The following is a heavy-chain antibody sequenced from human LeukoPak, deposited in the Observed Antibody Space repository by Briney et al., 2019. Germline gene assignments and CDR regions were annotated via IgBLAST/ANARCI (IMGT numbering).Heavy chain of an antibody. V-gene: IGHV4-31*03. J-gene: IGHJ3*02. CDR3: ARDLGPLGAFDI. CDR1: GGSIRSGGYY. Sequence: SETLSLTCTVSGGSIRSGGYYWSWIRQHPGKGLEWIGYIYYSGSTYYNPSLKSRVTISVDTSKNQFSLKLSSVTAADTAVYYCARDLGPLGAFDIWGQGTMVTVSS. CDR2: IYYSGST.